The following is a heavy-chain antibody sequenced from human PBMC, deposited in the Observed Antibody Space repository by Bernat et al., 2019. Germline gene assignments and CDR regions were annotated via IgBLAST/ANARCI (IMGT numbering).Heavy chain of an antibody. V-gene: IGHV3-11*01. Sequence: QVQLVESGGGLVKPGGSLRLSCAASGFTFSDYYMSWIRQAPGKGLEWVSYIRSSGNTIYYADPVKGRFTISRDNAKNSLYLQMISLRAEDTAVYYCARVAVFGVGGWFDPWGQGTLVTVSS. CDR2: IRSSGNTI. D-gene: IGHD3-3*01. CDR1: GFTFSDYY. CDR3: ARVAVFGVGGWFDP. J-gene: IGHJ5*02.